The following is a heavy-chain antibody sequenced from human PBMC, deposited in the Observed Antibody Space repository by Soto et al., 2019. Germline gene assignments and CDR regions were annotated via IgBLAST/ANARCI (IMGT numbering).Heavy chain of an antibody. CDR2: IYSGGSK. J-gene: IGHJ3*02. CDR3: ARFTVTAKVFAFDI. CDR1: GFTVSSNY. Sequence: EVQLVESGGGLVQPGGSLRLSCAASGFTVSSNYMSWVRQAPGKGLEWVSGIYSGGSKYYADSVKGRFTICRHNSKYSLYLQMNSLRAEDTAVYNCARFTVTAKVFAFDIWGQGTMVTVSS. V-gene: IGHV3-53*04. D-gene: IGHD4-17*01.